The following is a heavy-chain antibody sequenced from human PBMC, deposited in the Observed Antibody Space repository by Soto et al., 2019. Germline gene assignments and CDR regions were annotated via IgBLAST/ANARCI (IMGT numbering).Heavy chain of an antibody. V-gene: IGHV4-4*02. D-gene: IGHD1-26*01. Sequence: PSETLSLTCTVSGDSISSTRWWSWVRQSPGKGLEWIGDIYHGGSTNYNPSLKSRVTMSVDTSKNQFSLKLTSVTAVDTAVYYCARREIQGPIDYWGQGTLVTVSS. J-gene: IGHJ4*02. CDR1: GDSISSTRW. CDR3: ARREIQGPIDY. CDR2: IYHGGST.